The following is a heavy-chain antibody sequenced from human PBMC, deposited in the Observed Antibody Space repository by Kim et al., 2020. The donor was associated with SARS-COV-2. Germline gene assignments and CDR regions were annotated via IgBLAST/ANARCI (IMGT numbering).Heavy chain of an antibody. V-gene: IGHV4-39*01. CDR3: AKIAVGPWNWFDP. D-gene: IGHD6-19*01. Sequence: YNPSLKSRVTISVATSKNQFSLKLSSVTAADTAVYYCAKIAVGPWNWFDPWGQGTLVTVSS. J-gene: IGHJ5*02.